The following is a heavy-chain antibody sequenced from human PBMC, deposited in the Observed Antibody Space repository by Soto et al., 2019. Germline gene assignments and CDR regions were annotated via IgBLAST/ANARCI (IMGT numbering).Heavy chain of an antibody. CDR1: GFTVSSNY. V-gene: IGHV3-53*01. Sequence: GGSLRLSCAASGFTVSSNYMSWVRQAPGEGLEWVSVIYSGGSTYYADSVQGRFTISRDNSKNTLYLQMNSLRVDDTAVYYCARLPAGSYSSGWYYFDYWGQGTLVTVSS. CDR2: IYSGGST. D-gene: IGHD6-19*01. CDR3: ARLPAGSYSSGWYYFDY. J-gene: IGHJ4*02.